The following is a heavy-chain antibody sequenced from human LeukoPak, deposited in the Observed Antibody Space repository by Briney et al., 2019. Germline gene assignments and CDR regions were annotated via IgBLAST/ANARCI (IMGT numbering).Heavy chain of an antibody. V-gene: IGHV4-59*12. Sequence: PSETLSLTCTVSGDSFSYFYWSWIRQPPGKGLEWIGYIYNSGSTYYNPSLKSRVTISVDTSKNQFSLKLSSVTAADTAVYYCGITMVRGVIRYYYYMDVWGKGTTVTVSS. CDR1: GDSFSYFY. J-gene: IGHJ6*03. CDR3: GITMVRGVIRYYYYMDV. CDR2: IYNSGST. D-gene: IGHD3-10*01.